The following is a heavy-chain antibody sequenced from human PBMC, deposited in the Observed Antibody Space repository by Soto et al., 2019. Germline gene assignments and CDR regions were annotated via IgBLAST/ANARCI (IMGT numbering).Heavy chain of an antibody. J-gene: IGHJ5*02. CDR2: IKQDGSEK. V-gene: IGHV3-7*01. D-gene: IGHD2-2*01. Sequence: PGGSLRLSCAASGFTFSSYWMSWVRQAPGKGLEWVANIKQDGSEKYYVDSVKGRFTISRDNAKNSLYLQMNSLRAEDTAVYYCARGRSIVVVPAATGGGWSDPWGQGTLVTVS. CDR3: ARGRSIVVVPAATGGGWSDP. CDR1: GFTFSSYW.